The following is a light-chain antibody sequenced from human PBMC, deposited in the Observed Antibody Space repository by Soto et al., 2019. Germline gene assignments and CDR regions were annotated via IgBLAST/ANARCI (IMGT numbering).Light chain of an antibody. CDR1: QNVSSN. V-gene: IGKV3-15*01. J-gene: IGKJ5*01. CDR2: GAS. CDR3: QQYDNWPIT. Sequence: EIVMTQSPATLSVSRGERATLSCRASQNVSSNLAWYQQKPGQAPRLLIYGASTRATGIPARFSGSGSGTEFTLTISSLQSEDFAVFYCQQYDNWPITFGQGTRLEIK.